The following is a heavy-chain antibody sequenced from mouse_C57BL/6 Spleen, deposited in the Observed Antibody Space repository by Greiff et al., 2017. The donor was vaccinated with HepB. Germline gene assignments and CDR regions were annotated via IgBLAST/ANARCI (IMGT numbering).Heavy chain of an antibody. CDR2: IYPGDGDT. V-gene: IGHV1-82*01. J-gene: IGHJ4*01. CDR3: AREEGDYAMDY. Sequence: QVQLKESGPELVKPGASVKISCKASGYAFSSSWMNWVKQRPGKGLEWIGRIYPGDGDTNYNGKFKGKATLTADKSSSTAYMQLSSLTSEDSAVYFCAREEGDYAMDYWGQGTSVTVSS. CDR1: GYAFSSSW.